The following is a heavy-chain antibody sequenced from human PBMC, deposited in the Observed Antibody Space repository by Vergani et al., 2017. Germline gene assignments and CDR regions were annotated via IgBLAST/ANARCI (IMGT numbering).Heavy chain of an antibody. CDR2: ISWNSGSI. D-gene: IGHD5-18*01. CDR1: GFTFDDYA. Sequence: EVQLLESGGGLVQPGGSLRLSCAASGFTFDDYAMHWVRQAPGKGLEWVSGISWNSGSIGYADSVKGRFPISRDNAKNSLYLQMNSLRAEDTALYYCAKDRGYSYGVLDAFDIWGQGTMVTVSS. CDR3: AKDRGYSYGVLDAFDI. V-gene: IGHV3-9*01. J-gene: IGHJ3*02.